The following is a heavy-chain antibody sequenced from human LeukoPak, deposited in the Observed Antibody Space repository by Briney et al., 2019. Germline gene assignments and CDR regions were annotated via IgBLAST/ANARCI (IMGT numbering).Heavy chain of an antibody. CDR1: GFTFSSYS. J-gene: IGHJ6*04. CDR2: ISSSSSYI. V-gene: IGHV3-21*01. D-gene: IGHD3-10*01. CDR3: ARDMVRGVIASMDV. Sequence: GGSLRLSCAASGFTFSSYSMNWVRQAPGKGPEWVSSISSSSSYIYYADSVKGRFTISRDNAKNSLYLQMNSLRAEDTAVYYCARDMVRGVIASMDVWGKGTTVTVSS.